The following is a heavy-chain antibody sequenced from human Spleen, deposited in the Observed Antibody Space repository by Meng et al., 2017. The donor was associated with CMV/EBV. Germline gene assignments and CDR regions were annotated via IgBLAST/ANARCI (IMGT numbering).Heavy chain of an antibody. CDR1: GGSFSVYY. V-gene: IGHV4-34*01. CDR3: AVVVVAATGSYWFDP. D-gene: IGHD2-15*01. Sequence: QVQLQQWGAGLLKPSXXXXLXXXVYGGSFSVYYWSLIRQPPGKGLEWIGEINHSGSTNYNPSLKSRVTISVDTSKNQFSLKLSSVTAADTAVYYCAVVVVAATGSYWFDPWGQGTLVTVSS. CDR2: INHSGST. J-gene: IGHJ5*02.